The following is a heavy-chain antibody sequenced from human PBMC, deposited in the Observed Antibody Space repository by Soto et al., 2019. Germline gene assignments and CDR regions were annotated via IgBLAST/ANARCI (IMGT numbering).Heavy chain of an antibody. CDR3: VHRGPLDETGMGFDF. V-gene: IGHV2-5*02. J-gene: IGHJ4*02. D-gene: IGHD3-9*01. Sequence: QITLRESGPALVKPTQTLTLTCTFSGFSLNSRGVGVGWVRQPPGKALEWLAIVYWDDDKRYRPSLRSRLSIRKDTPKNQVVLTLTNTGPVDTATYYCVHRGPLDETGMGFDFWGQGSLVTFSS. CDR1: GFSLNSRGVG. CDR2: VYWDDDK.